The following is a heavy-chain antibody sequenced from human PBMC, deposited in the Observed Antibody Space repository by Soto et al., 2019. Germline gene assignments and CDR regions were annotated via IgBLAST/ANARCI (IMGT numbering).Heavy chain of an antibody. Sequence: QLQLLESGPGLVKASETLSLTCNVSGGSISTSRSYWAWIRQPPGKGLEWLANIFYSGSTYYNPSLASGGTVSVDTSKNEFSLKLRSVTAADTAVYYCARQPTTGDTDLWFDPWGQGTLVTVSS. V-gene: IGHV4-39*01. CDR2: IFYSGST. D-gene: IGHD2-21*01. CDR1: GGSISTSRSY. CDR3: ARQPTTGDTDLWFDP. J-gene: IGHJ5*02.